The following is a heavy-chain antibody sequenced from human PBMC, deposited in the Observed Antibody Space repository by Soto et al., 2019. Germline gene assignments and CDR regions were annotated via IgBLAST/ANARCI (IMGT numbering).Heavy chain of an antibody. CDR3: VRYRRPLFDN. J-gene: IGHJ4*02. V-gene: IGHV4-34*01. D-gene: IGHD4-4*01. Sequence: SETLSLTCAVYGGSFRPYYLTWIRQPPPGRGLEWIGEINHSGTTHYNPSLKSRVTISVDTSKNQFSLKLSSVTAADTAVYYCVRYRRPLFDNWGQGTLVTVSS. CDR2: INHSGTT. CDR1: GGSFRPYY.